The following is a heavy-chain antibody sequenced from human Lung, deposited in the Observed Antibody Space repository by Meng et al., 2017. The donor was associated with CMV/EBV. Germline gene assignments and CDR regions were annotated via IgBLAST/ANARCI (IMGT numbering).Heavy chain of an antibody. CDR1: GYIVSSYSAA. D-gene: IGHD4-23*01. CDR2: TYYSSKWYH. V-gene: IGHV6-1*01. Sequence: HVPLQQSGPGLAKPAQTLSLPCAISGYIVSSYSAAWHWIRQSPSRGLEWLGRTYYSSKWYHEYAVSVKSRITIGPDTPKNQFSLQLNSMTPEDTAVYYCARGINGGCGDWGQGTLVTVSS. CDR3: ARGINGGCGD. J-gene: IGHJ4*02.